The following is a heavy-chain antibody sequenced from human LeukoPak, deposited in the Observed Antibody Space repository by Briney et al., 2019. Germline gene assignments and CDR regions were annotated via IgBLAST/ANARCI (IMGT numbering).Heavy chain of an antibody. CDR1: GYIFSGHY. J-gene: IGHJ5*02. V-gene: IGHV1-2*02. Sequence: ASVKVSCKASGYIFSGHYIQWVRHGPGQGLEWVGWINPASGGTNNAQKFHGRVTMTTDTSIRTVYMELNSLRYDDTAVYYCARVLFPPGPTHCFDPWGQGTLVTVSS. CDR3: ARVLFPPGPTHCFDP. D-gene: IGHD2-21*01. CDR2: INPASGGT.